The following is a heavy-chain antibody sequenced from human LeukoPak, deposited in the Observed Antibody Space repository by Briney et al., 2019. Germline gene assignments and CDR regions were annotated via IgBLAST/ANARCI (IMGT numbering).Heavy chain of an antibody. J-gene: IGHJ5*02. D-gene: IGHD1-1*01. V-gene: IGHV1-2*02. Sequence: ASVKVSCKASGGTFSSYAISWVRQAPGQGLEWMGWINPNSGGTNYAQKFQGRVTMTRDTSISTAYMELSRLRSDDTAVYYCARVLPRPTLEPTWGQGTLVTVSS. CDR1: GGTFSSYA. CDR2: INPNSGGT. CDR3: ARVLPRPTLEPT.